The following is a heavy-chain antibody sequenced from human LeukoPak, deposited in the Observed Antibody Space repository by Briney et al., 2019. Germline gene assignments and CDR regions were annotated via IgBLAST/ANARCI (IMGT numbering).Heavy chain of an antibody. V-gene: IGHV3-30*03. CDR3: ARDFIVGSPTLGFDL. Sequence: GGSLRLSCAASGFTFSSYGMQCVPEAPGKGLEWVAVISYDGCNKHYADSVKGRFHIYTDKANNTLYLQMNSLKAEDTAVYYCARDFIVGSPTLGFDLWGQGAMVTVFS. CDR2: ISYDGCNK. J-gene: IGHJ3*01. CDR1: GFTFSSYG. D-gene: IGHD1-26*01.